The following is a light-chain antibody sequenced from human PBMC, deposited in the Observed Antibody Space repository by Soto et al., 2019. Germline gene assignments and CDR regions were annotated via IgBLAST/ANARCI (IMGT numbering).Light chain of an antibody. CDR1: SGSIVSNY. Sequence: NFMLTQPHFVSESPGKTVTISCTRSSGSIVSNYVQWYQQRPGSSPTTVIYEDNQRPSGVPDRFSGSIDSSSNSASLTISGLKTEDEADYCCQSYDSSNQGVLGGGTKLTVL. V-gene: IGLV6-57*01. J-gene: IGLJ3*02. CDR2: EDN. CDR3: QSYDSSNQGV.